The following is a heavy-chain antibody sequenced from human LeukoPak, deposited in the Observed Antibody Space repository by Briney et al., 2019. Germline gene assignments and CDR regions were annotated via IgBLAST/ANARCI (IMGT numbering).Heavy chain of an antibody. J-gene: IGHJ6*02. CDR2: ISGSGGRT. CDR3: AKAGGDVLRFLEWLSPLHYYYYYGMDV. CDR1: GFTFSSYA. V-gene: IGHV3-23*01. Sequence: GGSLRLSSAASGFTFSSYAMSWVRQAPGKGLEWVSAISGSGGRTYYADSVKGRFTISRDNSKNTLYLQMNSLRAEDTAVYYCAKAGGDVLRFLEWLSPLHYYYYYGMDVWGQGTTVTVSS. D-gene: IGHD3-3*01.